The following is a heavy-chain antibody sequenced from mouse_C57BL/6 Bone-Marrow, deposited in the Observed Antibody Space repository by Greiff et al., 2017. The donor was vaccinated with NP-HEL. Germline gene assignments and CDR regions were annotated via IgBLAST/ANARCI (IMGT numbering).Heavy chain of an antibody. CDR3: AREGDPFDV. CDR1: GFTFSSYA. J-gene: IGHJ1*03. CDR2: ISDGGSYT. V-gene: IGHV5-4*01. Sequence: EVMLVESGGGLVKPGGSLKLSCAASGFTFSSYAMSWVRQTPEKRLEWVATISDGGSYTYYPDNVKGRFTISRDNAKNNRYLQMSHLKAEDTAMYYCAREGDPFDVWGTGTTVTVSS.